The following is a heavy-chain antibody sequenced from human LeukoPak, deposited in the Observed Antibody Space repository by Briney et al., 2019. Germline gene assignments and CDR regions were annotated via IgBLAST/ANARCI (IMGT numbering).Heavy chain of an antibody. CDR2: IYYSGGT. CDR3: ARTYYYDSSGYYFGHFDY. D-gene: IGHD3-22*01. V-gene: IGHV4-31*03. J-gene: IGHJ4*02. CDR1: GGSISSGGYY. Sequence: PSQTLSLTCTVSGGSISSGGYYWSWIRQHPGKGLEWIGYIYYSGGTYYNPSLKSRVTISVDTSKNQFSLKLSSVTAADTAVYYCARTYYYDSSGYYFGHFDYWGQGTLVTVSS.